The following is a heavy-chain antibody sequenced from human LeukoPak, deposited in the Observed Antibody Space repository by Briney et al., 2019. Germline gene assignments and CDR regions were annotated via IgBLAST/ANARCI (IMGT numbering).Heavy chain of an antibody. Sequence: SETLSLTCTVSGGSISSSRYYWGWIRHPPGKGLEWIGSIYYSGSTYYHPSLKSRVTISVDTSKNQFSLKLSSVTAADAAVYYCARVEWWFGELRGYYFDYWGQGTLVTVSS. V-gene: IGHV4-39*07. CDR2: IYYSGST. J-gene: IGHJ4*02. CDR1: GGSISSSRYY. CDR3: ARVEWWFGELRGYYFDY. D-gene: IGHD3-10*01.